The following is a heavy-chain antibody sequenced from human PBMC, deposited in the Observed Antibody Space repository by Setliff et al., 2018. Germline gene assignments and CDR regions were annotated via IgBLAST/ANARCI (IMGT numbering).Heavy chain of an antibody. J-gene: IGHJ6*02. CDR2: INQDGSGK. V-gene: IGHV3-7*01. CDR1: GFTFSSFW. Sequence: GGSLRLSCAASGFTFSSFWMAWVRQSPGRGLEWVANINQDGSGKFYVDSVKGRFTISRDNAKNSLYLQMNSLRADDTAVYYCARDGVYYAMDVWGQGTTVTVSS. CDR3: ARDGVYYAMDV.